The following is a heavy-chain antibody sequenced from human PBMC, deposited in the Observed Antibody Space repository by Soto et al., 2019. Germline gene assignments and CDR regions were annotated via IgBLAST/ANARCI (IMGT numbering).Heavy chain of an antibody. J-gene: IGHJ4*02. CDR2: IYWDDSQ. CDR3: AHRPDILTGHDNVYFDY. D-gene: IGHD3-9*01. V-gene: IGHV2-5*02. Sequence: SGPTLVNPTQTLTLTCTFSGFSLTSIGVGVGWIRQPPGKALEWLALIYWDDSQRYSPSLKSRLTITKDTSKNQVVLIMTNMDPVDTATYFCAHRPDILTGHDNVYFDYWGQGTLVTVSS. CDR1: GFSLTSIGVG.